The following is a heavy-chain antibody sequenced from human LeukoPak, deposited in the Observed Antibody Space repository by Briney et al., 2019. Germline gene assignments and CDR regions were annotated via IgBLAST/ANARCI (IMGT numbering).Heavy chain of an antibody. CDR2: INPSGGST. CDR1: GYIFTSYF. CDR3: ARALPHRRLMDTTMEQHWFDP. V-gene: IGHV1-46*01. J-gene: IGHJ5*02. Sequence: ASVKVSCKAPGYIFTSYFMHWVRQAPGQGLEWMGLINPSGGSTRYAQRFQGRVTMTRDMSTGTVYMELSSLRSEDTAVYYCARALPHRRLMDTTMEQHWFDPWGQGTLVTVSS. D-gene: IGHD5-18*01.